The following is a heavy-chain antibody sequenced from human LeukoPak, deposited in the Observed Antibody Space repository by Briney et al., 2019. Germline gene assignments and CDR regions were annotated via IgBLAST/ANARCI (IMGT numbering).Heavy chain of an antibody. Sequence: ASVKVSCKASGYTFTDYYIHWVRRAPGQGLEWMGWINPNSGDTSYAQKFQGRVTMTRDTSISTAYMELSSLTSDDTAVYYCAKIVAVAGTRCLDPWGQGTLVTVSS. CDR2: INPNSGDT. D-gene: IGHD6-19*01. CDR3: AKIVAVAGTRCLDP. CDR1: GYTFTDYY. V-gene: IGHV1-2*02. J-gene: IGHJ5*02.